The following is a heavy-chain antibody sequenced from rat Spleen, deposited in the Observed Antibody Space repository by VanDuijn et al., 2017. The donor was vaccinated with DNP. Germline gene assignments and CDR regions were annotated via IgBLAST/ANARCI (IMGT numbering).Heavy chain of an antibody. V-gene: IGHV5S10*01. CDR1: GFTFSDYN. CDR2: VVYDGSRT. CDR3: STFEGRDA. J-gene: IGHJ4*01. Sequence: EVQLVESGGGFVQPGRSLKLSCAASGFTFSDYNMAWVCQAPKKGLEWVATVVYDGSRTYYRDSVKGRFTISRDNAKSTLYLQMDSLRSEDTATYYCSTFEGRDAWGQGTSVTVSS. D-gene: IGHD1-11*01.